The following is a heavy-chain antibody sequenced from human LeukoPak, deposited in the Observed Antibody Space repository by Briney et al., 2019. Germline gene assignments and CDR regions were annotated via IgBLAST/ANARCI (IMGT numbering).Heavy chain of an antibody. Sequence: SETLSLTCTGSGGSISSYYWSWIRQPPGKGLEWIGYIYTSGSTNYNPSLKSRVTISVDTPKHQFSLKLSSVTAADTAVYYCARRGGSYSSSSGYYYYYMDVWGKGTTVTVSS. CDR1: GGSISSYY. D-gene: IGHD6-6*01. CDR3: ARRGGSYSSSSGYYYYYMDV. J-gene: IGHJ6*03. CDR2: IYTSGST. V-gene: IGHV4-4*09.